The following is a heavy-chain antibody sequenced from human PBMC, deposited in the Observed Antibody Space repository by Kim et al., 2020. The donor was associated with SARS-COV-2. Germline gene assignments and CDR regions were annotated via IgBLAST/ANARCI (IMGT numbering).Heavy chain of an antibody. D-gene: IGHD3-10*02. Sequence: GGSLRLSCAAAGFSSSSYWINWVRQPPGKGLEWVSRISSDGRITHYADSVKGRFTMSRDSAENTVFLQMNSLGAEDTAAYYCARGMFRSGFDVWGQGTTVSVSS. CDR1: GFSSSSYW. CDR2: ISSDGRIT. CDR3: ARGMFRSGFDV. J-gene: IGHJ6*02. V-gene: IGHV3-74*01.